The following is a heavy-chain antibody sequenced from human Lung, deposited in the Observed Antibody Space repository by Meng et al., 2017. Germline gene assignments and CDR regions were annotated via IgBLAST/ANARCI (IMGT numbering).Heavy chain of an antibody. J-gene: IGHJ4*02. V-gene: IGHV1-69*13. D-gene: IGHD1-14*01. CDR3: ARGRRNEPLFDY. CDR2: LIAVFDKT. Sequence: QVQLVQSGAEVNKPGSSVKGACKTSGGSFSTHTFSWVRQAPGQGLEWMGGLIAVFDKTKAAPRFQDRVTFTADESTSTAYMELSSLTFDDTAVYFCARGRRNEPLFDYWGQGTLVTVSS. CDR1: GGSFSTHT.